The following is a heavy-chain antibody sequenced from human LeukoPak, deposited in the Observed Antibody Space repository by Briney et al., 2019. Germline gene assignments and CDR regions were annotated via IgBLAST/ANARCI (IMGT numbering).Heavy chain of an antibody. D-gene: IGHD3-22*01. CDR1: GFTVSSKY. CDR2: LYSGGNT. Sequence: GGSLRLSCAASGFTVSSKYMSWVRQAPGKGLEGVSILYSGGNTYYADSVKGRFTISRDNSKNTLYLQMNSLRVEDTAVYYCARGPPYDRFDYWGQGTLVTVSS. J-gene: IGHJ4*02. CDR3: ARGPPYDRFDY. V-gene: IGHV3-53*01.